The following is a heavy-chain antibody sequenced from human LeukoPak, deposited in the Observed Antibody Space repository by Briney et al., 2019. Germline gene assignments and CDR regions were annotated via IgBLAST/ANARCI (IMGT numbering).Heavy chain of an antibody. CDR3: ARGGYGDYRYLVY. CDR1: GFTFSSYW. Sequence: GGSLRLSCAASGFTFSSYWMHWVRQAPGKGLVWVSRINSDGSSTSYADSVKGRFTISRDNAKNTLYLQMDSLRAEETARYYCARGGYGDYRYLVYWGQGTLVSV. J-gene: IGHJ4*02. D-gene: IGHD4-17*01. CDR2: INSDGSST. V-gene: IGHV3-74*01.